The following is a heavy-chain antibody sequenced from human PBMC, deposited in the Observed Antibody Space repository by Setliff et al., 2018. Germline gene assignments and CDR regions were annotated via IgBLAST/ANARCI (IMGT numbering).Heavy chain of an antibody. V-gene: IGHV4-61*09. J-gene: IGHJ6*03. Sequence: PSETLSLTCIVSGESIDSVATGNHYWNWIRQPVGKGLEWIGHILLTGSTDYDPSFRSRATMSVDTSKNHVSLKLSSVTAADTAVYYCARMSGFLYMDVWGKGTTVTVSS. CDR1: GESIDSVATGNHY. D-gene: IGHD3-3*01. CDR3: ARMSGFLYMDV. CDR2: ILLTGST.